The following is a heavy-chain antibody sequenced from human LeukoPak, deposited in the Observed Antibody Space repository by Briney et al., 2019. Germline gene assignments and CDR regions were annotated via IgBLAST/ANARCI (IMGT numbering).Heavy chain of an antibody. J-gene: IGHJ4*02. V-gene: IGHV3-23*01. CDR2: ISGSNSFT. CDR3: ARDKAWGYYDSSGYYN. CDR1: GFFFSTYV. Sequence: PGGSLRLSCAASGFFFSTYVMTWVRQAPGKGLEWVAAISGSNSFTYHADSVKGRFTVSRDNSKNTLYLQMNSLRAEDTAVYYCARDKAWGYYDSSGYYNWGQGTLVTVSS. D-gene: IGHD3-22*01.